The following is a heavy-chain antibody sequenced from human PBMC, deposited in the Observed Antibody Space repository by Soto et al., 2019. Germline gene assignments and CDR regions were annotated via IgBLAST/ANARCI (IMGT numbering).Heavy chain of an antibody. D-gene: IGHD6-13*01. CDR1: GFTFSSYS. V-gene: IGHV3-21*01. Sequence: EVQLVESGGGLVKPGGSLRLSCAASGFTFSSYSMNWVRQAPGKGLEWVSSISSSSSYIYYADSVKGRFTISRDNAKNSLYLQMNSLRAEDTAVYYCAGVSISVIAAAGDDYWGQGTLVTVSS. CDR3: AGVSISVIAAAGDDY. CDR2: ISSSSSYI. J-gene: IGHJ4*02.